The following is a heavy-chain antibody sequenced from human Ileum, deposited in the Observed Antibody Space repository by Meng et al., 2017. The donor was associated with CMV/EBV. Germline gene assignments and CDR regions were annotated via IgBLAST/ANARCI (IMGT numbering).Heavy chain of an antibody. Sequence: GGSLRLSCAGSGFTFSSCWINWVRQAPGKGLVLVSRINRVGSTATYADSVKGRVTITRDNAKSTLYLQMNSLRVEDTAVYYCVKDGIEGGKPLEYWGQGTRVTVSS. CDR2: INRVGSTA. D-gene: IGHD1-26*01. J-gene: IGHJ4*02. CDR1: GFTFSSCW. CDR3: VKDGIEGGKPLEY. V-gene: IGHV3-74*01.